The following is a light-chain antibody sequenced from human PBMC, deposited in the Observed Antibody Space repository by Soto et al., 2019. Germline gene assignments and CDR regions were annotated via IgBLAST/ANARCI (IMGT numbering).Light chain of an antibody. J-gene: IGKJ1*01. CDR1: QSVSSSY. CDR2: GAS. Sequence: IALNNAVSTLSATAADTATLSFGASQSVSSSYLAWYQQKPGQAPRLLIYGASSRATGIPDRFSGSGSGTDFTLTISSLEPEDFAVYYCQQYGLKTWSFGQGTNVDI. CDR3: QQYGLKTWS. V-gene: IGKV3-20*01.